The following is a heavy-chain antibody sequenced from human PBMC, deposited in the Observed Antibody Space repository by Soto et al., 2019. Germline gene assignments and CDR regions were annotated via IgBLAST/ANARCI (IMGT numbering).Heavy chain of an antibody. CDR1: GYSFTSYW. V-gene: IGHV5-10-1*01. CDR3: ARVATAMVRGVPHYYYGMDV. CDR2: IDPSDSYT. D-gene: IGHD3-10*01. J-gene: IGHJ6*02. Sequence: GESLKISCKGSGYSFTSYWISWVRQMPGKGLEWMGRIDPSDSYTNYSPSFQGHVTISADKSISTAYLQWSSLKASDTAMYYCARVATAMVRGVPHYYYGMDVRGQGTTVTVSS.